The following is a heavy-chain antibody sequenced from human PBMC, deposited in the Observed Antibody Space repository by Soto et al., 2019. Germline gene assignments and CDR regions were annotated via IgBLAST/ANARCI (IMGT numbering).Heavy chain of an antibody. J-gene: IGHJ4*02. Sequence: GGSLRLSCAASGFTFSSYAMSWVRQAPGKGLEWVSAVSGSGAGTYYSDSVKGRFTISRDNSKNTLYLQMNSLRAEDTAVYYCAKGAHYYDSSGYYQYFDYWGQGTLVTVSS. CDR3: AKGAHYYDSSGYYQYFDY. CDR1: GFTFSSYA. CDR2: VSGSGAGT. D-gene: IGHD3-22*01. V-gene: IGHV3-23*01.